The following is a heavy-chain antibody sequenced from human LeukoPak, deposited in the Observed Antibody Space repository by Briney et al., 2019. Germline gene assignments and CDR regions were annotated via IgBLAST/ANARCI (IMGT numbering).Heavy chain of an antibody. V-gene: IGHV4-59*01. CDR3: ARVGVYDSSRRQFDY. CDR1: GGSISNYY. J-gene: IGHJ4*02. CDR2: IYYSGNT. Sequence: KPSEILSLTCTVSGGSISNYYWNWIRQPPRKGLEWIGYIYYSGNTNYNPSLKSRVTISVDTSKNQFSLKLSSVTAADTAVYYCARVGVYDSSRRQFDYWGQGTLVTVSS. D-gene: IGHD3-22*01.